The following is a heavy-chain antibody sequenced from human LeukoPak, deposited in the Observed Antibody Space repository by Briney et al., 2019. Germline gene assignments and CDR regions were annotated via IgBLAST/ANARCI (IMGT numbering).Heavy chain of an antibody. V-gene: IGHV1-69*04. CDR3: ARVHDYGDYLNAFDI. CDR2: IIPILGIA. D-gene: IGHD4-17*01. CDR1: RGTFSSYA. J-gene: IGHJ3*02. Sequence: ASVKVSCKASRGTFSSYAISWVRQAPGQGLEWMGRIIPILGIANYAQKFQGRVTITADKSTSTAYMELSSLRSEDTAVYYCARVHDYGDYLNAFDIWGQGTMVTVSS.